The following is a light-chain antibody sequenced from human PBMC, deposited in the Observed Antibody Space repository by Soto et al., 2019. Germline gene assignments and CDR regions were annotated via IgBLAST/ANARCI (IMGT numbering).Light chain of an antibody. CDR1: HSVGSR. Sequence: QMTQSPSTLSASVGDRVTITCRASHSVGSRLAWYQQKPGKAPRLLIYDASSRDSGIPDRFSGTGSGTEFTLTISSLQSDDFASYYCQQYDDCPLTFGQGTKVDIK. CDR2: DAS. CDR3: QQYDDCPLT. J-gene: IGKJ1*01. V-gene: IGKV1-5*01.